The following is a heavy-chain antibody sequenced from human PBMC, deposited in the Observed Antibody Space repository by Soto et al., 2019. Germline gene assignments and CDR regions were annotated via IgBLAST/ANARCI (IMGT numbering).Heavy chain of an antibody. V-gene: IGHV5-51*01. CDR2: IYPGDSDT. Sequence: GESLKISCKGSGYSFTSYWIGWVRQMPGKGLEWMGIIYPGDSDTRYSPSFQGQVTISADKSISTAYLQWSSLKASDTAMYYCATLPWRVLTGYPYYFDYWGQGTLVTVSS. CDR1: GYSFTSYW. CDR3: ATLPWRVLTGYPYYFDY. D-gene: IGHD3-9*01. J-gene: IGHJ4*02.